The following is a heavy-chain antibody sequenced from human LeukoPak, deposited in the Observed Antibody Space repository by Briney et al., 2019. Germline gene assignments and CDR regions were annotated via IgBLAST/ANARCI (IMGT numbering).Heavy chain of an antibody. CDR3: ARVPYYYDSSGGGNYYYYYMDV. CDR1: GGSISSYY. V-gene: IGHV4-59*01. J-gene: IGHJ6*03. Sequence: SETLSLTCTVSGGSISSYYWSWIRQPPGKGLEWIGYIYYSGGTNYNPSLKSRVTISVDTSKNQFSLKLSSVTAADTAVYYCARVPYYYDSSGGGNYYYYYMDVWGKGTTVTVSS. D-gene: IGHD3-22*01. CDR2: IYYSGGT.